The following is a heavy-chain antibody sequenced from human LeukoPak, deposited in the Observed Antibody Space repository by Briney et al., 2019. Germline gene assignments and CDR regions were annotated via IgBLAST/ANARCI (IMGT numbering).Heavy chain of an antibody. D-gene: IGHD3-22*01. V-gene: IGHV3-23*01. CDR3: AKSGYNYDSNAYPFIDY. CDR1: GFTFSSYN. CDR2: ISSGGGST. Sequence: GGSLRLSCGASGFTFSSYNMGWVRQAPGKGLEWVSGISSGGGSTHYADSVKGRFTISRDNSKNTLYLEMSSLRAEDTAVYYCAKSGYNYDSNAYPFIDYWGQGTLVTVSS. J-gene: IGHJ4*02.